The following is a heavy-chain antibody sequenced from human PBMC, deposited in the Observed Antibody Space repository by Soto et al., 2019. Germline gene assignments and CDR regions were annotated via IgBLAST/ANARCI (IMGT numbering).Heavy chain of an antibody. V-gene: IGHV1-18*01. D-gene: IGHD3-22*01. CDR1: GYTFTSYG. J-gene: IGHJ3*02. Sequence: ASVKVSCKASGYTFTSYGISWVRQAPGQGLEWMGWISAYNSNTNYAQKLQGRVTMTTDTSTSTAYMELRSLRSDDTAVYYCARERYYDSWAGAFDIWGQGTMVTVSS. CDR2: ISAYNSNT. CDR3: ARERYYDSWAGAFDI.